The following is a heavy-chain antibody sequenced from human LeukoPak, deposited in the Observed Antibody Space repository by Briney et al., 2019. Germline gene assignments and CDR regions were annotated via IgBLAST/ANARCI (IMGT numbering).Heavy chain of an antibody. Sequence: GASVKVSYKASGYTFTSYGISWVRQAPGQGLEWMGWISAYNGDTNYAQKLQGRVTMTTDTSTSTAYMELRSLRSDDTAVYYCARGGPAPHRITLIVVASFTDAFDIWGQGTMVTVSS. CDR2: ISAYNGDT. V-gene: IGHV1-18*01. D-gene: IGHD3-22*01. CDR1: GYTFTSYG. J-gene: IGHJ3*02. CDR3: ARGGPAPHRITLIVVASFTDAFDI.